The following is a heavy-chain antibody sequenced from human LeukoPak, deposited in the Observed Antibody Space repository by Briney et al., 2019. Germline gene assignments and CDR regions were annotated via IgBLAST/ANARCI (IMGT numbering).Heavy chain of an antibody. Sequence: GGSLRLSCAVSGFTSSYYAMSWVRQAPGKGLEWVSCISTGATKTYYADSVKGRFTISRDDSLNTLYLHMSSLRAEDTALYYCAKGGPTGDLRSPGHDWWGQGTLVTVSS. CDR3: AKGGPTGDLRSPGHDW. CDR1: GFTSSYYA. J-gene: IGHJ4*02. CDR2: ISTGATKT. V-gene: IGHV3-23*01. D-gene: IGHD7-27*01.